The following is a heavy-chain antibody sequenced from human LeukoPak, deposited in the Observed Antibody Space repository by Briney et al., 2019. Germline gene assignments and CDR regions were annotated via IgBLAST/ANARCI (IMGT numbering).Heavy chain of an antibody. CDR2: ISSSSSYI. CDR3: ARDSTLYYYYYMDV. Sequence: PGGSLRLSCAASGFTFSSYSMNWVRQPPGKGLEWVSSISSSSSYIYYADSVKGRFTISRDNAKNSLYLQMNSLRAEDTAVYYCARDSTLYYYYYMDVWGKGTTVTVSS. D-gene: IGHD2/OR15-2a*01. J-gene: IGHJ6*03. CDR1: GFTFSSYS. V-gene: IGHV3-21*01.